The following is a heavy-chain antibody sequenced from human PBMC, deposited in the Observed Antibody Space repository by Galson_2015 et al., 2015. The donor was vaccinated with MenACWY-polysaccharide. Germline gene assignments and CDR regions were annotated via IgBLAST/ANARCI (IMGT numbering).Heavy chain of an antibody. CDR2: ISWNSGSI. CDR3: AKDWLAAGPYYFDY. V-gene: IGHV3-9*01. J-gene: IGHJ4*02. Sequence: SLRLSCAASGFTLDDYAMHWVRQAPGKGLEWVSGISWNSGSIGYADSVKGRFTISRDNAKNSLYLQMNSLRAEDTALYYCAKDWLAAGPYYFDYWGQGTLVTVSS. CDR1: GFTLDDYA. D-gene: IGHD6-13*01.